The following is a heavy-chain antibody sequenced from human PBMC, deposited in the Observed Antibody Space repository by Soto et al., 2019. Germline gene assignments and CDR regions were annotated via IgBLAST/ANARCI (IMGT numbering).Heavy chain of an antibody. CDR1: GFTFSSYA. Sequence: RRLSCAASGFTFSSYAMHWVRQAPGKGLEYVSAISSNGGSTYYADSVKGRFTISRDNSKNTLYLQMGSLRAEDMAVYYCARGDLEGAPDYYYGMDVWGQGTTVTVSS. D-gene: IGHD1-1*01. J-gene: IGHJ6*02. CDR2: ISSNGGST. V-gene: IGHV3-64*02. CDR3: ARGDLEGAPDYYYGMDV.